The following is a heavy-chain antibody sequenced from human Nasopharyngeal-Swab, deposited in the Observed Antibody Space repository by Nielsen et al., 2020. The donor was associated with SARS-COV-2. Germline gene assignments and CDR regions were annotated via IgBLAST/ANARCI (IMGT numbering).Heavy chain of an antibody. J-gene: IGHJ4*02. Sequence: GGSLRLACAASGFTFASYAMSWVSQAPGKGLEWVAAIRGRGGSTYYAGSVKGRFTIARDHSKNTLYLQMNSLRAENTAVYYCAKHRLRQWLAYDYWGQRTLVTVSS. CDR2: IRGRGGST. V-gene: IGHV3-23*01. CDR1: GFTFASYA. D-gene: IGHD6-19*01. CDR3: AKHRLRQWLAYDY.